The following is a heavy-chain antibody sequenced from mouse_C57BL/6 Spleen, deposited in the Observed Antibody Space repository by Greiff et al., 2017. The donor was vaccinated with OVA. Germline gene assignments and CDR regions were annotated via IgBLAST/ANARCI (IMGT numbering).Heavy chain of an antibody. J-gene: IGHJ2*01. CDR3: ARGTTVVATIDY. D-gene: IGHD1-1*01. Sequence: QVQLQQPGAELVRPGTSVKVSCKASGYAFTNYLIEWVKQRPGQGLEWIGVINPGSGGTNYNEKFKGKATLTADKSSSTAYMQLSSLTSEDSAVYFCARGTTVVATIDYWGQGTTLTVSS. CDR2: INPGSGGT. V-gene: IGHV1-54*01. CDR1: GYAFTNYL.